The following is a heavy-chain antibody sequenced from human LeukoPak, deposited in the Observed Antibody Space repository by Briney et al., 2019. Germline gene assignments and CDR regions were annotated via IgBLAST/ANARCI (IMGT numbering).Heavy chain of an antibody. CDR2: SRNKGDSYTT. J-gene: IGHJ5*02. CDR1: GFTFSDHY. CDR3: AKSGSPWHNWFDP. V-gene: IGHV3-72*01. Sequence: PGGSLRLSCAASGFTFSDHYMDWVRQAPGKGLEWVGRSRNKGDSYTTDYAASVKCRFTISRDHSKNLLYLQMNSLKTEDTAVYYCAKSGSPWHNWFDPWGQGPLVTVSS. D-gene: IGHD1-26*01.